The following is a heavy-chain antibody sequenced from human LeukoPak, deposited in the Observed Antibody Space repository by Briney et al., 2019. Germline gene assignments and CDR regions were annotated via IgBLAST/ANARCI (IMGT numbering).Heavy chain of an antibody. V-gene: IGHV3-48*03. J-gene: IGHJ4*02. Sequence: GGSLRLSCAASGFTFSSYEMNWVRQAPGKGLEWVSYISSSGSTIYYADSVKGRFTISRDNAKNSLYLQMNSLRAEDTAVYYCARGTLLIAVELNDYWGQGTLVTVSS. CDR2: ISSSGSTI. CDR1: GFTFSSYE. D-gene: IGHD6-19*01. CDR3: ARGTLLIAVELNDY.